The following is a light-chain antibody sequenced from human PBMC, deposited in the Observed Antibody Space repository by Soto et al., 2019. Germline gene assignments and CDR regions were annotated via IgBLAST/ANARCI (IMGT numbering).Light chain of an antibody. CDR3: QQYGSSPGT. Sequence: EIVLTQSPGTLSLSPGERAILSCRASQSISDTNLAWYQQKPGQAPRLLIHTAFIRATGITDRFSGSGSGTDFTLTISRLEPEDFAVYYCQQYGSSPGTFGHGNKVEIK. J-gene: IGKJ1*01. CDR1: QSISDTN. V-gene: IGKV3-20*01. CDR2: TAF.